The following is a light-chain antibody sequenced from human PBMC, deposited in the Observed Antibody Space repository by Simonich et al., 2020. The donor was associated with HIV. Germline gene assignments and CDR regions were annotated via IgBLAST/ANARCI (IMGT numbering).Light chain of an antibody. Sequence: QSVLTQPPSVSAAPGPKVTISCSGSSSNIGNNYVSWYQQLPGTAPKLLIYDNNKRPSGIPDRSSGSKSGTSATLGITGLQTGDEADYYCGTWDSSLSAWVFGGGTKVTVL. V-gene: IGLV1-51*01. CDR2: DNN. CDR3: GTWDSSLSAWV. J-gene: IGLJ3*02. CDR1: SSNIGNNY.